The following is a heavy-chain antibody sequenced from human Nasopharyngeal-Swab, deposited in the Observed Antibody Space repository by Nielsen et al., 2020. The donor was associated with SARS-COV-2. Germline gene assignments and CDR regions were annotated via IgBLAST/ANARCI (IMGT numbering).Heavy chain of an antibody. CDR1: GGTFSSYA. CDR3: ARDDFLGGYCSSTSCYGKYGMDV. J-gene: IGHJ6*02. Sequence: SVKVSCKASGGTFSSYAISWVRRAPGQGLEWMGGIIPIFGTANYAQKFQGRVTITADESTSTAYMELSSLRSEDTAVYYCARDDFLGGYCSSTSCYGKYGMDVWGQGTTVTVSS. D-gene: IGHD2-2*03. V-gene: IGHV1-69*13. CDR2: IIPIFGTA.